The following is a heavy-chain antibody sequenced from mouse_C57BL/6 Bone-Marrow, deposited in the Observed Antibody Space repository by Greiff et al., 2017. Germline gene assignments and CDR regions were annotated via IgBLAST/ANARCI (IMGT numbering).Heavy chain of an antibody. CDR3: ARLGSSYYWYFDV. V-gene: IGHV5-12*01. CDR2: ISNGGGST. Sequence: VQLKESGGGLVQPGGSLKLSCAASGFTFSDYYMYWVRQTPEKRLEWVAYISNGGGSTYYPDTVKGRFTISRDNAKNTLYLQMSRLKSEDTAMYYCARLGSSYYWYFDVWGTGTTVTVSS. D-gene: IGHD1-1*01. J-gene: IGHJ1*03. CDR1: GFTFSDYY.